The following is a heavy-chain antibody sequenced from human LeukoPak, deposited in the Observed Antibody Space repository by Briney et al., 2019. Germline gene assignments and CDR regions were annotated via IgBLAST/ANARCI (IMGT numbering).Heavy chain of an antibody. V-gene: IGHV5-51*01. CDR1: GYSFTTYW. CDR3: ARQSCSGGSCYQPNADY. D-gene: IGHD2-15*01. Sequence: GESLQISCKGSGYSFTTYWIGWVRQMPGKGLGWMGIIYPGDSDTRYSPSFQGQVSISADKSISTAYLQWSSLKASDTAMYYCARQSCSGGSCYQPNADYWGQGTLVTVSS. J-gene: IGHJ4*02. CDR2: IYPGDSDT.